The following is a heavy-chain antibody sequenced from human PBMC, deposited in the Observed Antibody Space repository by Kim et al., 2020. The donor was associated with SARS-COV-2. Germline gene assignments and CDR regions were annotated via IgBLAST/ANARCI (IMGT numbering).Heavy chain of an antibody. D-gene: IGHD3-22*01. CDR3: ARAVITMIVVVGAFDI. V-gene: IGHV4-31*02. Sequence: LKSRVTISVDTSKNQFSLKLSSVTAADTAVYYCARAVITMIVVVGAFDIWGQGTMVTVSS. J-gene: IGHJ3*02.